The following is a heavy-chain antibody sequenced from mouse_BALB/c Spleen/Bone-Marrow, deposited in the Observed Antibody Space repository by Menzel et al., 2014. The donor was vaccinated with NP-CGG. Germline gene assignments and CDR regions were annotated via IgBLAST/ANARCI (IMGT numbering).Heavy chain of an antibody. D-gene: IGHD2-10*02. CDR1: GYSITSGYS. V-gene: IGHV3-1*02. J-gene: IGHJ4*01. CDR2: IHYSGTT. CDR3: ARSLDEGYAMDY. Sequence: EVQLQQSGPDLVKPSQSLSLTCTVTGYSITSGYSWHWIRQFPGDKLEWMGYIHYSGTTNYNPSLKSRFSITRDTSKNQFFLQLNSVTTEDTATYYCARSLDEGYAMDYWGQGTSVTVSS.